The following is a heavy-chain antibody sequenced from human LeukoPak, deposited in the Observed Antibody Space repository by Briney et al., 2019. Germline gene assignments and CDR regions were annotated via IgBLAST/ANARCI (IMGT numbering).Heavy chain of an antibody. CDR3: ARDGEYYDILTGYYDY. J-gene: IGHJ4*02. V-gene: IGHV3-64*01. CDR2: ISSNGGST. D-gene: IGHD3-9*01. CDR1: GFTFSSYA. Sequence: GGSLRLSCAASGFTFSSYAMHWVRQAPGKGLEYVSAISSNGGSTYYANSVKGRFNISRDNSKNTLYLQMGSLRAEDMAVYYCARDGEYYDILTGYYDYWGQGTLVTVSS.